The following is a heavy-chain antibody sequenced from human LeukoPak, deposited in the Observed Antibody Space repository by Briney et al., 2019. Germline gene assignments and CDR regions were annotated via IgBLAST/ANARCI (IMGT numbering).Heavy chain of an antibody. V-gene: IGHV4-59*08. D-gene: IGHD3-10*01. CDR3: ARWGFGGGRERQFDY. Sequence: PSETLSLTRTVSGGSISSYYWSWIRQPPGKGLEWIGYIYYSGSTNYNPSLKSRVTISVDTSKNQFSLKLSSVTAADTAVYYCARWGFGGGRERQFDYWGQGTLVTVSS. CDR1: GGSISSYY. J-gene: IGHJ4*02. CDR2: IYYSGST.